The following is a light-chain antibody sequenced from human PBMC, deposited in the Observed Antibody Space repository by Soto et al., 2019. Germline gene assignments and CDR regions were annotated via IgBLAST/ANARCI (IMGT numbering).Light chain of an antibody. J-gene: IGKJ4*01. CDR1: QSVSNH. CDR3: QQSHSNIQDLT. CDR2: ASS. Sequence: DLQMTQSPSSLSASVGDRVTITCRASQSVSNHLNWYQQKLGKAPKLLIYASSSLQSGVPSRFSGSGSGTDFTLTISSLQPEDFATYYCQQSHSNIQDLTFGGGTKVEIK. V-gene: IGKV1-39*01.